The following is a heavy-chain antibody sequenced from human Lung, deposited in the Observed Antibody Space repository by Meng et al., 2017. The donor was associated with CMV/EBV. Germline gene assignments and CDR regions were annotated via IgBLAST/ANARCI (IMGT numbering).Heavy chain of an antibody. CDR1: GGTYSTYG. D-gene: IGHD4-17*01. J-gene: IGHJ4*02. CDR2: IITLFGTT. CDR3: ARSLMTTVTTLGY. V-gene: IGHV1-69*05. Sequence: SVKVSCKASGGTYSTYGISWVRQAPGQGLEWMGGIITLFGTTNYAQRFQGRVTITTDESTSTTYMELRSLRSEDTAVYYCARSLMTTVTTLGYWGQGTLVTVSS.